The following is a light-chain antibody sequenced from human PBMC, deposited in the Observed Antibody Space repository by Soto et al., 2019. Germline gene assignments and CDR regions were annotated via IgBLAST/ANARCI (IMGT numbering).Light chain of an antibody. CDR2: EVS. CDR1: SSDVGGYNY. J-gene: IGLJ1*01. CDR3: SSYTSSSTPNV. V-gene: IGLV2-14*01. Sequence: QSALTQPASVSGSPGQSITISCTGTSSDVGGYNYVSWYQQHPGKAPKLMIYEVSNRPSGVSNRFSGSKSGNTASLTISGLQDEDEADYCCSSYTSSSTPNVFGTGTKVAVL.